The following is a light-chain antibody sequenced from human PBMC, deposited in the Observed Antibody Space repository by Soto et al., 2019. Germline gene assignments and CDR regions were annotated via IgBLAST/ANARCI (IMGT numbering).Light chain of an antibody. CDR1: SSDVGGYSY. Sequence: QSVLTQPPSASGSPGQSVTISCTGTSSDVGGYSYVSWYQQHPGKAPKLMIYEVSKRPSGVPDRFSGSKSGNTASLTVSGLQAEDEADYYCSSYISSGVVFGGGTKLTVL. V-gene: IGLV2-8*01. CDR2: EVS. CDR3: SSYISSGVV. J-gene: IGLJ2*01.